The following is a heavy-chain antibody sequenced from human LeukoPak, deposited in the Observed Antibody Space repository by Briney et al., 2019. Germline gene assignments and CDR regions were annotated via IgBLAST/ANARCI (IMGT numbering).Heavy chain of an antibody. J-gene: IGHJ4*02. V-gene: IGHV4-4*07. Sequence: SDTLSLTCSVSGDSISTYYWTWIRQPAGKGLEWIGRIYISGTPNYNPSLRGRVTMSIDTSMHQFSLKLTSVTAADTAVYYCAREKMTTITTIDYWGQGTLVTVSS. CDR2: IYISGTP. CDR3: AREKMTTITTIDY. CDR1: GDSISTYY. D-gene: IGHD4-11*01.